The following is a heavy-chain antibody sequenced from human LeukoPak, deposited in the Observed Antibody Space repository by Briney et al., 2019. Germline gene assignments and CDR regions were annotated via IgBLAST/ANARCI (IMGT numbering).Heavy chain of an antibody. Sequence: PGGSLRLSCAASGFTLSSYAMTWVRQAPGKGLEWVSSITGSGALTYYADSVKGRFTISKDNAMDTVFLQMNSLRVDDTAVYYCAKDRVDGSGSQFDSWGQGSLVTVSS. V-gene: IGHV3-23*01. CDR2: ITGSGALT. CDR1: GFTLSSYA. CDR3: AKDRVDGSGSQFDS. J-gene: IGHJ4*02. D-gene: IGHD3-10*01.